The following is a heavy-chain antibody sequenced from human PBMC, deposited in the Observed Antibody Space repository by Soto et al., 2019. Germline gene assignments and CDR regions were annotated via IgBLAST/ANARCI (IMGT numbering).Heavy chain of an antibody. J-gene: IGHJ5*02. D-gene: IGHD3-10*01. V-gene: IGHV2-5*02. CDR2: IYWDDDK. CDR1: GFSLSTSGVG. Sequence: QITLKESGPPLVKPTQTLTLTCTFSGFSLSTSGVGVGWIRQPPGKALEWLALIYWDDDKRYSPSLKSRLTIIKXTXINQVVLTRTNMDPVDTATYYCAHSGVAGSGSPFGPWGQGTLVTVSS. CDR3: AHSGVAGSGSPFGP.